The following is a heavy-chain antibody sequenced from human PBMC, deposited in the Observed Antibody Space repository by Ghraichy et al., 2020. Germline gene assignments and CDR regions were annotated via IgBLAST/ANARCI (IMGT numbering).Heavy chain of an antibody. CDR1: GGSISSSSYY. CDR3: ARLLRSGYSGYGEY. Sequence: SETLSLTCTVSGGSISSSSYYWGWIRQPPGKGLEWIGSIYYSGSTYYNPSLKSRVTISVDTSKNQFSLKLSSVTAADTAVYYCARLLRSGYSGYGEYWGQGTLVTVSS. D-gene: IGHD5-12*01. CDR2: IYYSGST. V-gene: IGHV4-39*01. J-gene: IGHJ4*02.